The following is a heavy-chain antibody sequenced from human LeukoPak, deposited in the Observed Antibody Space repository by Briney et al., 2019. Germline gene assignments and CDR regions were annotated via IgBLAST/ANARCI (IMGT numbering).Heavy chain of an antibody. D-gene: IGHD2-21*01. V-gene: IGHV4-39*07. Sequence: SETLSLTCNVSGDSIGRSPYYWGWVRQTPEKGLEWIGSIFYNGRTYYTPSLQSRVIMSLDTSKNQFSLRLTSVNAADTAVYYCARQVAVVEPTDPNWYDSWGQGTLVTVSS. CDR1: GDSIGRSPYY. J-gene: IGHJ5*01. CDR2: IFYNGRT. CDR3: ARQVAVVEPTDPNWYDS.